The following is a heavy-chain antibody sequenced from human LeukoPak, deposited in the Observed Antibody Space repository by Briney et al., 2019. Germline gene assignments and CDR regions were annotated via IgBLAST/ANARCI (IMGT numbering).Heavy chain of an antibody. J-gene: IGHJ4*02. D-gene: IGHD1-26*01. CDR3: VRDREWELPQGGGDY. V-gene: IGHV1-8*01. Sequence: ASVKVSCKASGYTFTSYDINWVRQATGQGLEWMGWMNPNRGNTGYAQKFQGRVTMTRNTSISTAYMELSSLRSEDTAVYYCVRDREWELPQGGGDYWGQGTLVTVSS. CDR1: GYTFTSYD. CDR2: MNPNRGNT.